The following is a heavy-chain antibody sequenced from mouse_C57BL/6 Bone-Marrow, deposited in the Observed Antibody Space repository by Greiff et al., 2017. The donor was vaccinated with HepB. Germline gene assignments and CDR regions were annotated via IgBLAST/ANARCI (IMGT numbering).Heavy chain of an antibody. V-gene: IGHV6-6*01. D-gene: IGHD4-1*01. CDR2: IRNKANNHAT. CDR3: TSGRDYTMDY. CDR1: GFTFSDAW. J-gene: IGHJ4*01. Sequence: EVKVEESGGGLVQPGGSMKLSCAASGFTFSDAWMDWVRQSPEKGLEWVAEIRNKANNHATYYAESVKGRFTISRDDSKSSVYLQRNRLRADNTGIYYCTSGRDYTMDYWGQGTSVTVSS.